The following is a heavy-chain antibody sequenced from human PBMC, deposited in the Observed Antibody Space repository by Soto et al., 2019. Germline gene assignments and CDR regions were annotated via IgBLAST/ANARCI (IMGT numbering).Heavy chain of an antibody. J-gene: IGHJ4*02. D-gene: IGHD1-26*01. CDR3: AKDRGGSYFYFYF. CDR1: GFTFSSYA. V-gene: IGHV3-23*01. CDR2: ISGSGGST. Sequence: EVQLLESGGGLVQPGGSLRLSCAASGFTFSSYAMSWVRQAPGKGLEWVSAISGSGGSTYYADSVKGRFTISRDNSKNTLYLQMNSLRAEDKAVYYCAKDRGGSYFYFYFWGQGTLVTVSS.